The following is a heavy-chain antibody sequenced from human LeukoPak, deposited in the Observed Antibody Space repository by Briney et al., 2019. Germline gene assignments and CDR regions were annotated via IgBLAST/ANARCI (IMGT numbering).Heavy chain of an antibody. Sequence: PGGSLRLSCAASGFTFSGYAMTWVRQAPGKGLEWVSSISDSAGGTYYADSVKGRFTISRDNSKNTLYLLMNSLRAEGTAVYYCARDTGYNTFDYWGQGTLVTVSS. D-gene: IGHD5-24*01. CDR2: ISDSAGGT. V-gene: IGHV3-23*01. J-gene: IGHJ4*02. CDR3: ARDTGYNTFDY. CDR1: GFTFSGYA.